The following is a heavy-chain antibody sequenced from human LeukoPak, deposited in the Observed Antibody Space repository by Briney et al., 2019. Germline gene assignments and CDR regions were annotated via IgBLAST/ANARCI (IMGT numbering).Heavy chain of an antibody. CDR3: ARGTRYCGGGNLSCFDY. J-gene: IGHJ4*02. CDR2: IYYSGSS. Sequence: NPSETLSLTCTVSGGSITSSSFSWGWIRQPPGKGLDWIGNIYYSGSSYYNPSLKSRVTISVDTSNNHFSLKLTSVTAADTALYYCARGTRYCGGGNLSCFDYWGQGTLVTVSS. V-gene: IGHV4-39*07. D-gene: IGHD2-15*01. CDR1: GGSITSSSFS.